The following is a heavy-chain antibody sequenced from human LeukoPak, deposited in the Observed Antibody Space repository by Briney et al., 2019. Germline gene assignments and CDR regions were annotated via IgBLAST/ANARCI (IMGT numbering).Heavy chain of an antibody. Sequence: GGSLRLSCAASGFTFSSYEMNWVRQAPGKGLEWVSCISSSGSTIYYADSVKGRFTISRDNAKNSLYLQMNSLRAEDTAVYYCARALRLHAFDIWGQGTMVTVSS. V-gene: IGHV3-48*03. D-gene: IGHD3-16*01. J-gene: IGHJ3*02. CDR3: ARALRLHAFDI. CDR1: GFTFSSYE. CDR2: ISSSGSTI.